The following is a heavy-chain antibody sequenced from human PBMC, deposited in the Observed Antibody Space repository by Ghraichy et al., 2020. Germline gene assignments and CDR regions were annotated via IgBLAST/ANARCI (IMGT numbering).Heavy chain of an antibody. CDR1: GFTFRSYW. CDR2: IKHDGSEK. V-gene: IGHV3-7*01. D-gene: IGHD3-16*01. J-gene: IGHJ5*02. Sequence: GGSLRLSCTATGFTFRSYWMTWVRQAPGKGLEWVANIKHDGSEKYYVDSVMGRFTISKDNAKNSLYLQMNSLRAEDTALYYCARASYPRFDPWGQGTLVTVSS. CDR3: ARASYPRFDP.